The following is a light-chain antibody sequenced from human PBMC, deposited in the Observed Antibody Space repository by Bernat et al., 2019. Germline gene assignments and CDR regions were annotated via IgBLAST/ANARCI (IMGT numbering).Light chain of an antibody. CDR2: DAS. Sequence: EIVLTQSPATLSLSPGERATLSCRASQSVSSNLAWYQQKHGQAPRLLIYDASNRATGIPARFSGSGSGTDFTLTISSLEPEDFAVYYCQQRSNWPPIITFGPGTKVDIK. V-gene: IGKV3-11*01. J-gene: IGKJ3*01. CDR3: QQRSNWPPIIT. CDR1: QSVSSN.